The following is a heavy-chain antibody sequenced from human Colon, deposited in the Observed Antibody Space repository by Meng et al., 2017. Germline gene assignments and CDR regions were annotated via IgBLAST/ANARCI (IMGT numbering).Heavy chain of an antibody. CDR1: GYSLSGYY. J-gene: IGHJ4*02. Sequence: QVQLVPSGAEVKKPGASVKVSCKASGYSLSGYYMHWVRQVPGQGLEWMGRINADSGGTNYAEKFQGRVTLTRDTSINTAYMEVTSLRSDDTAVYYCAKIHLGDSGLDYWGQGTLVTASS. CDR3: AKIHLGDSGLDY. V-gene: IGHV1-2*06. D-gene: IGHD6-19*01. CDR2: INADSGGT.